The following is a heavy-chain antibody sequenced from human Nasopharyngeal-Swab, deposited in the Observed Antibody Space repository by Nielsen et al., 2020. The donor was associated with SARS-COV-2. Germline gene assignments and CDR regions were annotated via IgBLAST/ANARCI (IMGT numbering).Heavy chain of an antibody. D-gene: IGHD2/OR15-2a*01. CDR2: IYSGGST. V-gene: IGHV3-66*01. J-gene: IGHJ6*03. CDR3: STTPAGTYYYYMDV. CDR1: GFTVSSNY. Sequence: GGSLRLSCAASGFTVSSNYMSWVRQAPGKGLEWVSVIYSGGSTYYADSVKGRFTISRDNSKNTLYLQMNSLRAEDTAVYYSSTTPAGTYYYYMDVWGKGTTVTVSS.